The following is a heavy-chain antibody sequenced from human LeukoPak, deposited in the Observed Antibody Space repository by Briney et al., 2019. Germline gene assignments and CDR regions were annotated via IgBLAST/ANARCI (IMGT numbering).Heavy chain of an antibody. CDR2: ISGSGGST. Sequence: GGSLRLSCAASGFTFSNYDMSWVRQAPGKGLEWVSGISGSGGSTYYADSVKGRFTISRDNSKNTLYLQMNSPRAEDTAIYYCAKSRSGIAAAATNYWGQGTLVTVSS. V-gene: IGHV3-23*01. J-gene: IGHJ4*02. CDR1: GFTFSNYD. CDR3: AKSRSGIAAAATNY. D-gene: IGHD6-13*01.